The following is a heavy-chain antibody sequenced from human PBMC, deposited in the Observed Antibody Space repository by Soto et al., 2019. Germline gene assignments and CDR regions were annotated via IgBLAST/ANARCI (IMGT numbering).Heavy chain of an antibody. CDR2: IYSSGST. J-gene: IGHJ6*02. D-gene: IGHD2-8*01. Sequence: QLQLQESGPGLVKPSETLSLTCTVSGGSISSSSYYWGWIRQPPGKGLEWIGSIYSSGSTYYNPSLKRRVTISVDTSKNQFSLKLSSVTAADTAVYYCARRSYDDYYYGMDVWGQGTTVTVSS. CDR1: GGSISSSSYY. V-gene: IGHV4-39*01. CDR3: ARRSYDDYYYGMDV.